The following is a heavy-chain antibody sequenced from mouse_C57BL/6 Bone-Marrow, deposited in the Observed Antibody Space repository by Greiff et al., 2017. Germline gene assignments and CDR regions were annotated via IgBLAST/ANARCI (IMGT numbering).Heavy chain of an antibody. CDR2: ISNGGGST. V-gene: IGHV5-12*01. CDR3: ARQGMVNYWYFDV. J-gene: IGHJ1*03. D-gene: IGHD2-3*01. Sequence: GGGLVQPGGSLKLSCAASGFTFSDYYMYWVRQTPEKRLEWVAYISNGGGSTYYPDTVKGRFTISRDNAKNTLYLQMSRLKSEDTAMYYCARQGMVNYWYFDVWGTGTTVTVSS. CDR1: GFTFSDYY.